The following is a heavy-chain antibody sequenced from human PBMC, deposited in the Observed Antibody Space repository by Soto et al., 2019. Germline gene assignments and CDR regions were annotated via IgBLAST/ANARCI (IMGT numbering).Heavy chain of an antibody. J-gene: IGHJ4*02. CDR2: LIPISGTA. CDR1: AGTFSSYA. V-gene: IGHV1-69*13. CDR3: ATPMDADH. Sequence: ASVKVSCKASAGTFSSYAVSWVRQAPGQGLQWMVGLIPISGTATYAPNFQGRVTITVDDSMSTAYMELNSLRSDDTAMYYCATPMDADHWGQGTLVTVSS.